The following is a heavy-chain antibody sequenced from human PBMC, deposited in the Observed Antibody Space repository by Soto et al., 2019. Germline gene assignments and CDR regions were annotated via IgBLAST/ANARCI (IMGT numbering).Heavy chain of an antibody. Sequence: LSLSFAASVFTFSIYSMNLVRQAPGKGLEWVSSISSSSSYIYYADSVKGRFTISRDNAKNSLYLQMNSLRAEDTAVYYCARDIAVAGSGDYWGQGTLVTVSS. J-gene: IGHJ4*02. D-gene: IGHD6-19*01. CDR1: VFTFSIYS. CDR2: ISSSSSYI. CDR3: ARDIAVAGSGDY. V-gene: IGHV3-21*01.